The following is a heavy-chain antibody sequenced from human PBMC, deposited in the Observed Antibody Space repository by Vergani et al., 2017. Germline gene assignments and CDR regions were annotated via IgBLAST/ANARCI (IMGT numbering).Heavy chain of an antibody. CDR2: ISSSSSYI. CDR3: ARGPVYDILTGIDY. D-gene: IGHD3-9*01. J-gene: IGHJ4*02. Sequence: EVQLVESGGGLVKPGGSLRLSCAASGFTFSSYSMNWVRQAPGKGLEWVSSISSSSSYIYYADSVKGRLTISRDNAKNSLYLQMNSLRAEDTAVYYCARGPVYDILTGIDYWGQGTLVTVSS. V-gene: IGHV3-21*01. CDR1: GFTFSSYS.